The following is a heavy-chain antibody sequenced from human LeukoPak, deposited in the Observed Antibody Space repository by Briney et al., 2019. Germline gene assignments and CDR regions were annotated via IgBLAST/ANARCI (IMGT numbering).Heavy chain of an antibody. CDR3: ARDQVATVVTPSPLNFDY. Sequence: VASVKVSCKASGYTFTSYGISWVRQAPGQGLEWMGWISAYNGNTNYAQKLQGRVTMTTDTSTSTAYMELRSLRSDDTAVYYCARDQVATVVTPSPLNFDYWGQGTLVTVSS. J-gene: IGHJ4*02. D-gene: IGHD4-23*01. V-gene: IGHV1-18*01. CDR2: ISAYNGNT. CDR1: GYTFTSYG.